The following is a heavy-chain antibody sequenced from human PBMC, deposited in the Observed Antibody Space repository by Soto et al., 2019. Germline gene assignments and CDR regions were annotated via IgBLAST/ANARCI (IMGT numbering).Heavy chain of an antibody. CDR1: GYTFTGYY. CDR3: ATAYYYDSSGYPDAFDI. CDR2: INPNSGGT. J-gene: IGHJ3*02. D-gene: IGHD3-22*01. V-gene: IGHV1-2*02. Sequence: ASLKVSCKASGYTFTGYYMHWVRQAPGQGLEWMGWINPNSGGTNYAQKFQGRVTMTRDTSISTAYMELSRLRSDDTAVYYCATAYYYDSSGYPDAFDIWGQGTMVTVSS.